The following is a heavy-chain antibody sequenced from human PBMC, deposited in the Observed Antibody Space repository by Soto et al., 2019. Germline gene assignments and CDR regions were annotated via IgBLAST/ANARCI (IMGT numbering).Heavy chain of an antibody. J-gene: IGHJ6*02. D-gene: IGHD5-18*01. CDR1: GGSISSGGYY. CDR3: ARVNIGYSYGYSYYYGMDV. Sequence: SETLSLTCTVSGGSISSGGYYWSWIRQHPGKGLEWIGYIYYSGSTYYNPSLKSRVTISVDTSKNQFSLKLSSVTAADTAVYYCARVNIGYSYGYSYYYGMDVWGQGTTVTVSS. V-gene: IGHV4-31*03. CDR2: IYYSGST.